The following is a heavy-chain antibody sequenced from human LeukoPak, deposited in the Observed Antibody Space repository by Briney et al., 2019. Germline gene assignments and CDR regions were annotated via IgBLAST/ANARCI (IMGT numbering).Heavy chain of an antibody. Sequence: GGSLRLSCAASGFTFSDYYMSWIRQAPGKGLEWVSYISSSGSTIYYADSVKGRFTISRDNAKNSLYLQMNSLRAEDTAVYYCARSRPRWDSGSSGAGHFDYWGQGTLVTVSS. J-gene: IGHJ4*02. CDR2: ISSSGSTI. D-gene: IGHD6-6*01. CDR3: ARSRPRWDSGSSGAGHFDY. V-gene: IGHV3-11*01. CDR1: GFTFSDYY.